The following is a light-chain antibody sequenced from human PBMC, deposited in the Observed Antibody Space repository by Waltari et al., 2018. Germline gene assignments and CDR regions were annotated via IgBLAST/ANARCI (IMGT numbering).Light chain of an antibody. Sequence: QSVLTRPPSVSGAPGQRVTISCTGSSSNIGAGFAVHWYQQLPGTAPTPLIYGNNKRPSGVPDRFSGSKSGTSASLAITGLQAEDEADYYCQSYGSDWVFGGGTKLTVL. CDR3: QSYGSDWV. V-gene: IGLV1-40*01. CDR2: GNN. CDR1: SSNIGAGFA. J-gene: IGLJ3*02.